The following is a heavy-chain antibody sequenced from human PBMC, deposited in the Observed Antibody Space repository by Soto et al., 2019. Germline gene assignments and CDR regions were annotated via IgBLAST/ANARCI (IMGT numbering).Heavy chain of an antibody. V-gene: IGHV1-46*01. D-gene: IGHD6-19*01. Sequence: ASVKVSCKASGYTFTSYYMHWVRQAPGQGLEWMGIINPSGGSTSYAQKFQGRVTMTTDTSTSTAYMELRSLRSDDTAVYYCARDSVTVAGSVRASDAFDIWGQGTMVTVSS. CDR2: INPSGGST. CDR3: ARDSVTVAGSVRASDAFDI. CDR1: GYTFTSYY. J-gene: IGHJ3*02.